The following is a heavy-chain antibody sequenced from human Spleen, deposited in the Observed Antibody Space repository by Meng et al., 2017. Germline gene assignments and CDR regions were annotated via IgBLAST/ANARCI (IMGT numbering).Heavy chain of an antibody. Sequence: ASVKVSCKASGYTFTSYDINWVRQATGQGLEWMGWMNPNSGNTGYAQKFQGRVTITADKSTSTAYMELSSLRSEDTAVYYCARAAGIAAVDYWGQGTLVTVSS. CDR2: MNPNSGNT. D-gene: IGHD6-13*01. J-gene: IGHJ4*02. CDR1: GYTFTSYD. CDR3: ARAAGIAAVDY. V-gene: IGHV1-8*01.